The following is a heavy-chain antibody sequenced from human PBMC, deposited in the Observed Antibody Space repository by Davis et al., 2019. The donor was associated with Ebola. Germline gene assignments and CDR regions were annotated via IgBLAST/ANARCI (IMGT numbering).Heavy chain of an antibody. Sequence: MPGGSLRLSCAVYGGSFSGYYWSWIRQPPGKGLEWIGEISHSGSTNYNPSLKSRVTISVDTSKNQFSLKLSSVTAADTAVYYCARLVMGYSCFDYWGQGTLVTVSS. J-gene: IGHJ4*02. V-gene: IGHV4-34*01. CDR2: ISHSGST. CDR3: ARLVMGYSCFDY. CDR1: GGSFSGYY. D-gene: IGHD4-11*01.